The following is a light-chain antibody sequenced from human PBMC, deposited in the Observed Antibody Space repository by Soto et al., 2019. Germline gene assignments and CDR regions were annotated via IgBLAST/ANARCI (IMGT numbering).Light chain of an antibody. Sequence: EIVLTQSPGTLSFSPGERATLSCRASQSVSSSYLAWYQQKPGQAPRLLIYGASSRATGIPDRFSGSGSGTDFTLTISRLGPEDFAVYYCQQYGSSPLYTFGQGTKLEIK. J-gene: IGKJ2*01. CDR3: QQYGSSPLYT. V-gene: IGKV3-20*01. CDR2: GAS. CDR1: QSVSSSY.